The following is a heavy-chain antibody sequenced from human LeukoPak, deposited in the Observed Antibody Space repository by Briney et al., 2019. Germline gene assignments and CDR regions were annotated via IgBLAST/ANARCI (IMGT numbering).Heavy chain of an antibody. J-gene: IGHJ6*03. CDR1: GGSISSYC. D-gene: IGHD6-6*01. CDR2: IYTSGST. CDR3: ARDRRPEYSSSYGYYYYYYYMDV. Sequence: SETLSLTCTVSGGSISSYCWSWIRQPAGKGLEWIGRIYTSGSTNYNPSLKSRVTMSVDTSKNQFSLKLSSVTAADTAVYYCARDRRPEYSSSYGYYYYYYYMDVWGKGTTVTVSS. V-gene: IGHV4-4*07.